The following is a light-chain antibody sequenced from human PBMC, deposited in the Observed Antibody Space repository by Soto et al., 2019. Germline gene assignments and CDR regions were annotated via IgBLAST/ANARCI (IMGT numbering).Light chain of an antibody. CDR3: QQYTNWPSWT. CDR2: GAS. J-gene: IGKJ1*01. CDR1: QSVNSY. Sequence: EKVMTQSPATLSMSPGERATLPCRASQSVNSYLAWYQQKPGQAPRLLIYGASTRATGIPARFSGSGSGTEFTLTISSLQSEDFAVYYCQQYTNWPSWTFGQGTKVEIK. V-gene: IGKV3-15*01.